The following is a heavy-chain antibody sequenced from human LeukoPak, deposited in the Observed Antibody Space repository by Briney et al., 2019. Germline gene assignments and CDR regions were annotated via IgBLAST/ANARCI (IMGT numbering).Heavy chain of an antibody. CDR3: AKDRRGRGVNPRGLFDY. CDR1: GFTFSSYA. V-gene: IGHV3-23*01. J-gene: IGHJ4*02. D-gene: IGHD3-10*01. CDR2: ISGDGGRT. Sequence: GGSLRLSCAASGFTFSSYAMSWVRQAPGKGLEWVSIISGDGGRTYYADSVKGRFTISRDNSQNTLDLQMNSLRSEDTAVYYCAKDRRGRGVNPRGLFDYWGQGTLVTVSS.